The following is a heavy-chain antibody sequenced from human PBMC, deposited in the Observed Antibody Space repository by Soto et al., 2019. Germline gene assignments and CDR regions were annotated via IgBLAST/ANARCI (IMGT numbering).Heavy chain of an antibody. D-gene: IGHD3-10*01. V-gene: IGHV1-69*12. CDR1: GGTFSSYA. J-gene: IGHJ6*02. Sequence: QVPLVQSGAEVKKPGSSVKVSCKASGGTFSSYAISWVRQAPGQGLEWMGGIISIFGTADYAQKFQGRVTITADESTSTAYMELSSLRSEDTAVYYCARSGARPGDYYYGMDVWGQGTTVTVSS. CDR2: IISIFGTA. CDR3: ARSGARPGDYYYGMDV.